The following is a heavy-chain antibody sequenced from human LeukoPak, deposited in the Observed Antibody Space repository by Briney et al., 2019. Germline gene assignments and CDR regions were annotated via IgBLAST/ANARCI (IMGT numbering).Heavy chain of an antibody. CDR2: IDSSGGYT. Sequence: GGSLRLSCAASGYTFNTYDMHWVRQTTGQGLEWISIIDSSGGYTYYAGSVKGRFTISRENDKNSLYLHMNSLRVGDTAVYSCVRGGEIGLDYWGHGTLVTVSS. D-gene: IGHD3-16*01. J-gene: IGHJ4*01. CDR3: VRGGEIGLDY. CDR1: GYTFNTYD. V-gene: IGHV3-13*01.